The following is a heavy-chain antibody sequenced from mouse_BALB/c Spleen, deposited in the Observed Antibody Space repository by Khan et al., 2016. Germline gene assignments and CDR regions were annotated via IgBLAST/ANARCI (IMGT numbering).Heavy chain of an antibody. CDR1: GYTFTNYG. D-gene: IGHD1-1*01. Sequence: QCQLVQSGPELKRPGKTVKISCKASGYTFTNYGINWVKQAPGKGLKWMGWINTYSGESTYADDFKGRFAFSLETSANTAYLQINNLKNEDTATYFCARYRYYGGSSRYFDVWGAGTTVTVSS. CDR3: ARYRYYGGSSRYFDV. CDR2: INTYSGES. J-gene: IGHJ1*01. V-gene: IGHV9-3-1*01.